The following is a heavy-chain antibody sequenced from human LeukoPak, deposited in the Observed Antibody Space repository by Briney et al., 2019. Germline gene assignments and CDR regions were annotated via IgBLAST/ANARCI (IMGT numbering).Heavy chain of an antibody. CDR1: GYTFTSYY. CDR3: AAREMAVSYYFDY. CDR2: INPSGGST. D-gene: IGHD5-24*01. J-gene: IGHJ4*02. Sequence: GASVKVPCKASGYTFTSYYMHWVRQAPGQGLEWMGVINPSGGSTSYAQKFQGRVTMTRDTSTSTVYMELSSLGSEDTAVYYCAAREMAVSYYFDYWGQGTLVTVSS. V-gene: IGHV1-46*01.